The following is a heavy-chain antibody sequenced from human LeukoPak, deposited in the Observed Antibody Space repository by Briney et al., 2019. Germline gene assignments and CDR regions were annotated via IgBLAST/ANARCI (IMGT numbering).Heavy chain of an antibody. CDR1: GVILNTYG. CDR3: AKDPSSSWFGDYFDY. J-gene: IGHJ4*02. V-gene: IGHV3-30*02. D-gene: IGHD6-13*01. CDR2: IRYDGGNQ. Sequence: GGSLRLSCVASGVILNTYGMHWVRQAPGKGLEWVAFIRYDGGNQYYADSVKGRFTISRDNSKNTLYLQMNSLRAEDTAVYYCAKDPSSSWFGDYFDYWGQGTLVTVSS.